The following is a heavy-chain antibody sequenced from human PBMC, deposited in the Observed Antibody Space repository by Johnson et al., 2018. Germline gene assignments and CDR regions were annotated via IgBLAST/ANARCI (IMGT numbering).Heavy chain of an antibody. D-gene: IGHD3-10*01. J-gene: IGHJ4*02. CDR3: TKEKRYYYGSGSLPLFDY. V-gene: IGHV3-9*01. CDR2: ITWNRGSI. CDR1: GFSFDAYA. Sequence: VQLVESGGGMVQPGRSLRLSCVVSGFSFDAYAMHWVRQAPGKGLEWVSGITWNRGSIGYADSVKGRLPFSRENAKNSLYLQMNSLRVEDTAMYYCTKEKRYYYGSGSLPLFDYWGQGTLVTVSS.